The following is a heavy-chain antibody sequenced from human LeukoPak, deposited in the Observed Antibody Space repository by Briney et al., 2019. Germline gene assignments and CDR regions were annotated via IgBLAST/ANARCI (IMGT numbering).Heavy chain of an antibody. D-gene: IGHD3-10*01. CDR1: GASISSSGHY. J-gene: IGHJ4*02. CDR3: ARTPLRSIKRAGEFYDY. CDR2: IHYSGST. Sequence: PSETLSLTCVVSGASISSSGHYWNWIRQPPGKGPEWIASIHYSGSTYYNPSLKSRVTISVDTSKNQFSLKLSSVTAADTAVYYCARTPLRSIKRAGEFYDYWGQGTLVTVSS. V-gene: IGHV4-39*07.